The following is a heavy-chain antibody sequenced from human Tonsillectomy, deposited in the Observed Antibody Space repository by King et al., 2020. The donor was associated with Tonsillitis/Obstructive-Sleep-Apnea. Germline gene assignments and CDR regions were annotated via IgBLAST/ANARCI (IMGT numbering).Heavy chain of an antibody. CDR3: ARNFGDPEY. J-gene: IGHJ4*02. V-gene: IGHV3-20*04. D-gene: IGHD4-17*01. CDR1: GCTFDDFG. Sequence: DVQLVDSGVGVVWPGGSLRLSCAASGCTFDDFGMSWGRQAPGKGLEWVSGINWKVDRTRYVDSVKGRFTISRDNAKKSLYLQMSSLTAEETAFYYCARNFGDPEYWGQGTLVTVSS. CDR2: INWKVDRT.